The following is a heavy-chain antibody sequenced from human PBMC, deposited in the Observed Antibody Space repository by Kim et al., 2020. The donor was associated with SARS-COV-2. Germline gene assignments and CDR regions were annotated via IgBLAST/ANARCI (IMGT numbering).Heavy chain of an antibody. V-gene: IGHV3-11*01. D-gene: IGHD5-18*01. Sequence: VKGRFTMARNNAKNSLYMQMNSGRAEDTAVYYCARDRNVDTAMVADFDYWGQGTLVTVSS. J-gene: IGHJ4*02. CDR3: ARDRNVDTAMVADFDY.